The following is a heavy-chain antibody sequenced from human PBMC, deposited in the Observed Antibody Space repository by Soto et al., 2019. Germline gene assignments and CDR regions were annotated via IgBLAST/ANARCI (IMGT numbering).Heavy chain of an antibody. J-gene: IGHJ4*02. CDR3: AKAHSFVELTPFDY. CDR2: ISGSGGTT. Sequence: EVQLLESGGGLVQPGGSLRLSCAASGFTFYSYAMTWVRQAPGKGLEWVSSISGSGGTTYYADSVKGRFTISRDSSKNTLCLQMNSLRTEDTAVYYCAKAHSFVELTPFDYWGQGSLVTVSS. V-gene: IGHV3-23*01. D-gene: IGHD1-7*01. CDR1: GFTFYSYA.